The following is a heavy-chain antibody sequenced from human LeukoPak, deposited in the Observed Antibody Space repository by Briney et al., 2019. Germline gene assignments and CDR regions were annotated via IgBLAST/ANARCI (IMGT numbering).Heavy chain of an antibody. CDR3: ARGRFGELLPDY. D-gene: IGHD3-10*01. Sequence: GGSLRLSCAASGFTFSSYDMHWGREATGKGLEWVSAIGTAGDTYYPGSVKGRFTISRENAKNSLYLQMNSLRAGDTAVYYCARGRFGELLPDYWGQGTLVTVSS. V-gene: IGHV3-13*01. J-gene: IGHJ4*02. CDR1: GFTFSSYD. CDR2: IGTAGDT.